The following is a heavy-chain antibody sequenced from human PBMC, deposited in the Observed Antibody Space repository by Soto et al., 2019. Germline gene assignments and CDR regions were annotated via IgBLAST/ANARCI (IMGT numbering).Heavy chain of an antibody. CDR1: GGSFSGYY. D-gene: IGHD3-10*01. J-gene: IGHJ6*02. CDR2: INHSGST. CDR3: ARFDGSCWGWRGFGKDV. V-gene: IGHV4-34*01. Sequence: QVQLQQWGAGLLKPSETLSLTCAVYGGSFSGYYWSWIRQPPGKGLEWIGEINHSGSTNYNPSLKSRVTISRNTSQDQFSLELGSGDGPGTGLEFLARFDGSCWGWRGFGKDVWGQGTTVTVSS.